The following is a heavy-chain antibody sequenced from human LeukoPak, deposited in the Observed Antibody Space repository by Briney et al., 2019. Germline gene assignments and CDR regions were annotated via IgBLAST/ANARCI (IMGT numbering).Heavy chain of an antibody. J-gene: IGHJ6*02. Sequence: PSETLSLTCTVSGGSISSYYWSWLRQPPGKGLEWIEYISYSGSTNYNPSLKSRVTISVDTSKNQFSLKLSSVTAADTAVYYCARSYSSSWNLYYYYGMDVWGQGTTVTVSS. V-gene: IGHV4-59*08. CDR2: ISYSGST. D-gene: IGHD6-13*01. CDR3: ARSYSSSWNLYYYYGMDV. CDR1: GGSISSYY.